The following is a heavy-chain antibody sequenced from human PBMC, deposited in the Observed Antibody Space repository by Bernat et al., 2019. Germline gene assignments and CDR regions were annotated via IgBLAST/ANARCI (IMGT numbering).Heavy chain of an antibody. J-gene: IGHJ3*02. Sequence: VQLLESGGGLVQPGGSLRLSCAASGFTFSSYAMHGVRQAPGKGLEWVAVISYDGSNKYYADSVKGRFTISRDNSKNTLYLQMNSLRAEDTAVYYCARDWSPLLSLGAFDIWGQGTMVTVSS. D-gene: IGHD1-26*01. CDR3: ARDWSPLLSLGAFDI. V-gene: IGHV3-30*01. CDR2: ISYDGSNK. CDR1: GFTFSSYA.